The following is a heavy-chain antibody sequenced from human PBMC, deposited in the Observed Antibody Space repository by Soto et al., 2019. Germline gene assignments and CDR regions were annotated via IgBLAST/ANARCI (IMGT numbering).Heavy chain of an antibody. Sequence: PSETLSLTCAVYGGSFSGYYWSWIRQPPGKGLEWIGEINHSGSTNYNPSLKSRVTISVDTSKDQFSLKLSSVTAADTAVYYCARVRFGSGRYYRGPFDYWGQGTLVTVSS. CDR3: ARVRFGSGRYYRGPFDY. CDR2: INHSGST. V-gene: IGHV4-34*01. D-gene: IGHD3-10*01. CDR1: GGSFSGYY. J-gene: IGHJ4*02.